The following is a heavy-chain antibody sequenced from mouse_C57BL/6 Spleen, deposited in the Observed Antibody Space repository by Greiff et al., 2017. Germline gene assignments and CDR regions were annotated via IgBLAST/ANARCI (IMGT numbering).Heavy chain of an antibody. CDR2: ISSGSSTI. V-gene: IGHV5-17*01. J-gene: IGHJ4*01. D-gene: IGHD1-1*01. Sequence: EVQLVESGGGLVKPGGSLKLSCAASGFTFSDYGMHWVRQAPEQGLEWVAYISSGSSTIDYADTVKGRFPISRDNAKNTLFLQMTSLRSEDTAMYYCARSYYYGSSPYAMDYWGQGTSVTVSS. CDR1: GFTFSDYG. CDR3: ARSYYYGSSPYAMDY.